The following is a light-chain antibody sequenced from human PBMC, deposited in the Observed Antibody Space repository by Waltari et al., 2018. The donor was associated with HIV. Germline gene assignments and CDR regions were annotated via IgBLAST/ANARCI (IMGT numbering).Light chain of an antibody. CDR3: ATWDSALSGVL. Sequence: QSMLTHPPSVSAPSGQRVTISCSGSSSNIVNNHLTCYQLVPGTGPRLLIYDNDKRPSDTPDRFSASKSGTSGTLVISDLQTGDEADYFCATWDSALSGVLFGGGTSVIVL. J-gene: IGLJ2*01. CDR2: DND. V-gene: IGLV1-51*01. CDR1: SSNIVNNH.